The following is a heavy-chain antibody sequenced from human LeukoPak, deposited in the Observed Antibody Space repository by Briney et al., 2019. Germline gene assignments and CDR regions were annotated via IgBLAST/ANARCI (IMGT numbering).Heavy chain of an antibody. CDR3: ASKGDGSCDSSLCQGAFDF. CDR1: GGTFSSYA. D-gene: IGHD2-21*01. Sequence: SVKVSCKASGGTFSSYAISWVRQAPGQGLEWMGRIIPILGIANYAQKFQGRVTITADKSTSTAYMELSSLRSEDTAVYYCASKGDGSCDSSLCQGAFDFWGQGSVVTVSS. CDR2: IIPILGIA. J-gene: IGHJ3*01. V-gene: IGHV1-69*04.